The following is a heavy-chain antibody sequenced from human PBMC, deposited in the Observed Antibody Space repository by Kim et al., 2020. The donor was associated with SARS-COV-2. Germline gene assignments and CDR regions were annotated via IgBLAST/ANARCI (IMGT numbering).Heavy chain of an antibody. D-gene: IGHD4-17*01. J-gene: IGHJ6*02. V-gene: IGHV1-69*13. CDR1: GGTFSSYA. CDR2: IIPIFGTA. Sequence: SVKVSCKASGGTFSSYAISWVRQAPGQGLEWMGGIIPIFGTANYAQKFQGRITITADESTSTAYMELSSLRSEDTAVYYCARVDRVYGDYYYGMDVWGQGTTVTVSS. CDR3: ARVDRVYGDYYYGMDV.